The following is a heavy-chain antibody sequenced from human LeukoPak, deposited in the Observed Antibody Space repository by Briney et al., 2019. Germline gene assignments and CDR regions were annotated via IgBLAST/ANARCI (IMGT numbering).Heavy chain of an antibody. CDR2: IYSGGST. J-gene: IGHJ4*02. D-gene: IGHD3-16*02. Sequence: GGSLRLSCAASGFTVSSNYMSWVRQAPGKGLEWVSVIYSGGSTYYADSVKGRFTISRDNSKNTLYLQMNSLRAEDTAVYYCARAGDYVWGSYREYYFDHWGQGTLVTVSS. CDR1: GFTVSSNY. CDR3: ARAGDYVWGSYREYYFDH. V-gene: IGHV3-66*01.